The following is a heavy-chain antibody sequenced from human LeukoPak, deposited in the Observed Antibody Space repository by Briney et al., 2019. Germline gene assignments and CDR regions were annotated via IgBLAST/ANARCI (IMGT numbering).Heavy chain of an antibody. Sequence: GRSLRLSCAASGFTFSSYGMHWVRQAPGKGLEWVAVIWYDGSNKYYADSVKGRFTISSDNSKNTLYLQMNSLRAEDTAVYYCAKDSPDAFDIWGQGTMVTVSS. CDR3: AKDSPDAFDI. J-gene: IGHJ3*02. V-gene: IGHV3-33*06. CDR2: IWYDGSNK. CDR1: GFTFSSYG.